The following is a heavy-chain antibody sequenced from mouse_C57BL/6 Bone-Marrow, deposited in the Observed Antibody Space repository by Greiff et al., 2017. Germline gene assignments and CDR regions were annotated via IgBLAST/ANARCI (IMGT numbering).Heavy chain of an antibody. CDR3: ARNIYYYGSSLDY. CDR1: GFSLTSYG. V-gene: IGHV2-2*01. CDR2: IWRGGGT. D-gene: IGHD1-1*01. Sequence: QVQLQQSGPGLVQPSQCLSITCTVSGFSLTSYGVHWVRQSPGKGLEWLGVIWRGGGTDYNAAFISRLSISTDNSTSQVISKMNRLKAVATATYYCARNIYYYGSSLDYWGQGTTLTVSS. J-gene: IGHJ2*01.